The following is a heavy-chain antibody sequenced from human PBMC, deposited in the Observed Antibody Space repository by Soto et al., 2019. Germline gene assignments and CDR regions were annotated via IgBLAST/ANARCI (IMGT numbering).Heavy chain of an antibody. CDR1: EFTFSNYA. D-gene: IGHD3-10*02. CDR3: ARTITLWAFDI. V-gene: IGHV3-30-3*01. CDR2: ISDDGSKT. J-gene: IGHJ3*02. Sequence: PGGSLRLSCAASEFTFSNYAMHWVRQAPGKGLEWVAVISDDGSKTYFADSVKGRFTISRDNSKNTLYLQMNSLRTDDTAVYYCARTITLWAFDIWGQGTMVTVSS.